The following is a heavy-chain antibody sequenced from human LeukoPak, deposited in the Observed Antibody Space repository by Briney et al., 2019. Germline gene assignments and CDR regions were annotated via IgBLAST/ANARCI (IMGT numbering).Heavy chain of an antibody. CDR1: GFTFGSYA. CDR3: AKDLSGSYLFDY. J-gene: IGHJ4*02. V-gene: IGHV3-23*01. CDR2: ISGSGGST. D-gene: IGHD1-26*01. Sequence: PGGSLRLSCAASGFTFGSYAMSWIRQAPGKGLEWVSAISGSGGSTYYADSVKGRFTISRDNSKNTLYLQMNSLRAEDTAVYYCAKDLSGSYLFDYWGQGTLVTVSS.